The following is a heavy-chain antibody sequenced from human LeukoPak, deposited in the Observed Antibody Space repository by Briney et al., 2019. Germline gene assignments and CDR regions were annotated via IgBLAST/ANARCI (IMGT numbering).Heavy chain of an antibody. CDR2: IYTSGST. J-gene: IGHJ4*02. D-gene: IGHD3-10*01. Sequence: PSETLSLTCTVSGGSISSGSYYWSWIRQPAGKGLEWIGRIYTSGSTNYNPSLKSRVTISVDTSKNQFSLKLSSVTAADTAVYYCARDPNYYGSGENWGQGTLVTVSS. CDR3: ARDPNYYGSGEN. CDR1: GGSISSGSYY. V-gene: IGHV4-61*02.